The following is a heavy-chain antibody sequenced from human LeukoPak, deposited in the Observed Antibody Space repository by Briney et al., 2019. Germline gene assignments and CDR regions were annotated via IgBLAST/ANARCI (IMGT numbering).Heavy chain of an antibody. V-gene: IGHV3-30*04. CDR3: ARDYCSGGACYPTGNLDY. Sequence: GGSLRLSCAASGFTFSSYLMHWLRQAPGKGLVWVAVISYDGSNKYNADSVKGRFTISRDNPKNTLYLQMNSLRNEDTAVYYCARDYCSGGACYPTGNLDYWGQGTLVTVSS. D-gene: IGHD2-15*01. CDR1: GFTFSSYL. J-gene: IGHJ4*02. CDR2: ISYDGSNK.